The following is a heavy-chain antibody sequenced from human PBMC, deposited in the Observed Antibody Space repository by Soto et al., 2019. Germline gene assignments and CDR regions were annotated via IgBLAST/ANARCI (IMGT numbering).Heavy chain of an antibody. Sequence: QVQLVQSGAEVKKPGASVKVSCKASGYTFTSYDINWVRQATGQGLEWMGWMNPNSGNTGYAQKFQGRVTMTRNTSIRTAYMELSSLRSEDTAVYYCARKGRRWGAATFDPWGQGTLVTVSS. V-gene: IGHV1-8*01. J-gene: IGHJ5*02. CDR2: MNPNSGNT. CDR1: GYTFTSYD. D-gene: IGHD6-25*01. CDR3: ARKGRRWGAATFDP.